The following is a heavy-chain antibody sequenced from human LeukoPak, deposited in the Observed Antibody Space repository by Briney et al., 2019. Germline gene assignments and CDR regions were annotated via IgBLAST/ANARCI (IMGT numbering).Heavy chain of an antibody. CDR2: ISDDGSNK. Sequence: QTGGSLRLPCAASGFTFSSYAMHWVRQAPGKGLEWVAVISDDGSNKYYADSVKGRFTISRDNSKNTLYLQMNSLRPEDTAVYYCARVDDLDAFDIWGQGTMVTVSS. CDR1: GFTFSSYA. J-gene: IGHJ3*02. CDR3: ARVDDLDAFDI. V-gene: IGHV3-30*04. D-gene: IGHD2-2*03.